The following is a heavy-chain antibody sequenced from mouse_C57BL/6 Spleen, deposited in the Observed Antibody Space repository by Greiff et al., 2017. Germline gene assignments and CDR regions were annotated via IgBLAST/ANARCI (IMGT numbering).Heavy chain of an antibody. D-gene: IGHD3-2*02. CDR1: GYTFTGYW. CDR2: ILPGSGST. CDR3: ARADSSGYGRDY. J-gene: IGHJ4*01. V-gene: IGHV1-9*01. Sequence: QVQLQQSGAELMKPGASVKLSCKATGYTFTGYWIEWVKQRPGHGLEWIGEILPGSGSTTYTEKFKGKATFTADTSTNTAYMQLSSLTTEDAAITSCARADSSGYGRDYWGQGTSVTVSS.